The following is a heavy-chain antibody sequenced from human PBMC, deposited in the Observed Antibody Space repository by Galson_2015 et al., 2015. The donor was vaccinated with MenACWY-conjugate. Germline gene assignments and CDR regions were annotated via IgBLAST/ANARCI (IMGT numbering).Heavy chain of an antibody. V-gene: IGHV3-21*01. J-gene: IGHJ4*02. CDR2: ITSGSDYI. D-gene: IGHD2/OR15-2a*01. CDR3: AREDLAWAFGLDY. CDR1: GFTFITYT. Sequence: SLRLSCAASGFTFITYTMNWVRQAPGEGLEWVSSITSGSDYIYYADSVKGRFTVSRDNAENSLYLQMNSLRPEDTAVYYCAREDLAWAFGLDYWGQGTLVTVSS.